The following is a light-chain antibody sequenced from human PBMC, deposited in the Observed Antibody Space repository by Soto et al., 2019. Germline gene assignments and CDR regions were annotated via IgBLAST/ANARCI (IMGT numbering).Light chain of an antibody. J-gene: IGKJ3*01. CDR2: GAS. Sequence: VMTEYPATLSVSPGARATLSCRASQSVSSNLAWYQQKPGQAPSLLIYGASTRATGIPARCSGSGSGTVFTLTISSLQSEDFAVYYCQQYNNWPFTFAPGAIVDI. CDR3: QQYNNWPFT. V-gene: IGKV3-15*01. CDR1: QSVSSN.